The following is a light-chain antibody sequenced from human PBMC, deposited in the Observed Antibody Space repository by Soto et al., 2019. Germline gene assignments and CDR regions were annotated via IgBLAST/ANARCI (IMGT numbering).Light chain of an antibody. V-gene: IGLV1-44*01. Sequence: QPVLTQPPSASGTPGQRVTISCFGSSSNIGSNTVNWYQQLPGTAPKLLIYSNNQRPSGVPDRFSGSKSGTSASLAISGLQSEDEADYYCAAWDDSLNGVVFGGGTKLTVL. CDR3: AAWDDSLNGVV. CDR2: SNN. J-gene: IGLJ2*01. CDR1: SSNIGSNT.